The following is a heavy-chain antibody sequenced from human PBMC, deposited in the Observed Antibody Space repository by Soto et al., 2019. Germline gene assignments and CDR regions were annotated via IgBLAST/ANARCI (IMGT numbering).Heavy chain of an antibody. D-gene: IGHD3-22*01. Sequence: GASVKVSCKASGGTFSSYAISWVRQAPGQGLEWMGGIIPIFGTANYAQKFQGRVTITAVESTSTAYMELSSLRSEDTAVYYCAQYYDSSGYHAFDYWGQGTLVTVSS. CDR3: AQYYDSSGYHAFDY. CDR1: GGTFSSYA. V-gene: IGHV1-69*13. CDR2: IIPIFGTA. J-gene: IGHJ4*02.